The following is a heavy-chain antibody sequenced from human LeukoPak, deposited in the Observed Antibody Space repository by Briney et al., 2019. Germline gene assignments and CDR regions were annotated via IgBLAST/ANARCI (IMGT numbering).Heavy chain of an antibody. CDR2: ISGNGGST. J-gene: IGHJ6*03. CDR3: ARDGYSSSYSYYMDV. Sequence: GGSLRLSCAASGFTFSSYTVHWVRQAPGKGLEYVSGISGNGGSTHYANSVKGRFTISRDNSENTLYLQMGSLRAEDMAVYYCARDGYSSSYSYYMDVWGKGTTVTVSS. V-gene: IGHV3-64*01. D-gene: IGHD6-13*01. CDR1: GFTFSSYT.